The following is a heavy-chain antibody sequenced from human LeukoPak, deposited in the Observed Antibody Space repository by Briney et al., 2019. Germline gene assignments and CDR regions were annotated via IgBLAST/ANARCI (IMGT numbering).Heavy chain of an antibody. CDR3: ARVVYYDSSGSKGGFDY. Sequence: ASVKVSCKASGYTFTSYGISWVRQAPGQGLEWMGWISAYNGNTNYAQKLQGRVTMTTDTSTSTAYMELRSLRSDDTAVYYCARVVYYDSSGSKGGFDYWGQGTLVTVSS. J-gene: IGHJ4*02. D-gene: IGHD3-22*01. V-gene: IGHV1-18*01. CDR1: GYTFTSYG. CDR2: ISAYNGNT.